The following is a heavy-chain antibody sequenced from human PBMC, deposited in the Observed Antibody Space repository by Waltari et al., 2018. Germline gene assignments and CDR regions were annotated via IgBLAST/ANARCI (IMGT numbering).Heavy chain of an antibody. CDR1: GFPMISYF. Sequence: QLQLVESGGGVVQPGKSLRLSCATSGFPMISYFMHGVRQAPGKGLEWVAVVWSDGNEKYYGDSVKGRFTISRDNSKNIVYLQMNSLRAEDTAVYFCAKEQEAFDIWGQGTEVTVS. CDR2: VWSDGNEK. J-gene: IGHJ3*02. V-gene: IGHV3-33*06. CDR3: AKEQEAFDI.